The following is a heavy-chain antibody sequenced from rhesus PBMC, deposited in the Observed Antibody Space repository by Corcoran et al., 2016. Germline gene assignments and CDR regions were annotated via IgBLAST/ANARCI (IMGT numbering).Heavy chain of an antibody. D-gene: IGHD3-28*01. CDR1: GGSISSNY. Sequence: QVQLQESGPGLVKPSETLSLTCAVSGGSISSNYWSWIRQSPGKGLEWIGRISGSGGSTDYNPSLKSRVTISTDTSKNQFSLKLSSVTAADTAGYYCARDSYCYGSGYYTRSGFGYWGQGVLVTVSS. J-gene: IGHJ4*01. CDR3: ARDSYCYGSGYYTRSGFGY. CDR2: ISGSGGST. V-gene: IGHV4-173*01.